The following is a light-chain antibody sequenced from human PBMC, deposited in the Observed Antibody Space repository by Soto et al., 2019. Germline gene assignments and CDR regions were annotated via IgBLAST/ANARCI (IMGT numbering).Light chain of an antibody. J-gene: IGKJ2*01. CDR3: QQYNKWPRT. Sequence: EIVMTQSPATLSVSPGESATLSCRASQSVSRNLAWFQHKPGQAPRLLIYGASTRATGIAARFSGSGSGTEFSLTISSLQSEDFAVYNCQQYNKWPRTFGQGTKVDIK. CDR2: GAS. V-gene: IGKV3-15*01. CDR1: QSVSRN.